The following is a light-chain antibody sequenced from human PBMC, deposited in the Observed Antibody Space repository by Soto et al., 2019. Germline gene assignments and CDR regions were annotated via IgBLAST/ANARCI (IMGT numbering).Light chain of an antibody. CDR1: QSLLHSNGYNY. V-gene: IGKV2-28*01. CDR2: LGS. CDR3: MKAPQTPPYI. J-gene: IGKJ2*01. Sequence: DVVMTQSPLSLPVTPGESASISCRSSQSLLHSNGYNYVYWYLQKPGQSPQLLIYLGSLRAVGVPDRFSGSGSGTDFTQKLSRVEAEDVGVYYCMKAPQTPPYIFGQGTKVEIK.